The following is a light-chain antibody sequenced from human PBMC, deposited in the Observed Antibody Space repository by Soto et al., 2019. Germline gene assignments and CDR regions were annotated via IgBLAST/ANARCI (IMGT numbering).Light chain of an antibody. CDR1: SXDVGRYNY. V-gene: IGLV2-14*01. CDR3: QSYDSSLSYV. CDR2: EVR. Sequence: QSALTQPAAVSGPPGQSITISCTGTSXDVGRYNYVSWYQQHPGKAPKLMVYEVRNRPSGVSNRFSASKSGNTASLTISGLQAEDEADYYCQSYDSSLSYVFGTGTKVTVL. J-gene: IGLJ1*01.